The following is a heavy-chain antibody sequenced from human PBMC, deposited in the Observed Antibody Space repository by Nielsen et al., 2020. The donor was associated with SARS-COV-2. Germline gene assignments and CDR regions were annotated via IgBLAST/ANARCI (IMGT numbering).Heavy chain of an antibody. Sequence: GESLKISCAASGFPFSSYEMNWVRQAPGKALEWLSYIDGNGRNIFYADSVKGRFTISRDNAENSLYQQMNSLRAEDTAVYYCAREEDTAMVYYWGQGTLVTVSS. V-gene: IGHV3-48*03. CDR3: AREEDTAMVYY. CDR2: IDGNGRNI. J-gene: IGHJ4*02. CDR1: GFPFSSYE. D-gene: IGHD5-18*01.